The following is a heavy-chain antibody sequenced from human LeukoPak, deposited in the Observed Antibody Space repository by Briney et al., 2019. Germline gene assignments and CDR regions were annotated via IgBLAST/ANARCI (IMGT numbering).Heavy chain of an antibody. Sequence: SETLSLTCTVSGGSISSYYWSWIRQPPGKGLEWIGYIYYSGSTNYNPSLKSRVTISVDTSKNQFSLKLSSVTAADTAVYYCARRVVAASNWFDPWGQGTLVTVSS. D-gene: IGHD2-15*01. J-gene: IGHJ5*02. CDR2: IYYSGST. CDR1: GGSISSYY. V-gene: IGHV4-59*01. CDR3: ARRVVAASNWFDP.